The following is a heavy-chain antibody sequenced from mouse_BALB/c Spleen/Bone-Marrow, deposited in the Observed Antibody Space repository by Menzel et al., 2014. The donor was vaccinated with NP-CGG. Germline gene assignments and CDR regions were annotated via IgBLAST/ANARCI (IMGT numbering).Heavy chain of an antibody. V-gene: IGHV5-17*02. J-gene: IGHJ1*01. Sequence: EVHLVESGGGLVQPGGSRKLSCTASGFTFSSFGMHWVRQAPEKGLEWDAYISSDSDTIYYADTVKGRFTISRDNPKNTLFLQMTSLRSEDTAMYYCTRDHDYDWYFDVWGAGTTVTVSS. CDR1: GFTFSSFG. CDR3: TRDHDYDWYFDV. CDR2: ISSDSDTI. D-gene: IGHD2-4*01.